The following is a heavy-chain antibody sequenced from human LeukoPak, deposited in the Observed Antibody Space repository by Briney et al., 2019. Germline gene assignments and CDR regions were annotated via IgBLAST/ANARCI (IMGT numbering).Heavy chain of an antibody. CDR3: AKDQIGYCSSTSCYGTFDY. Sequence: GGSLRLSCAASGFTFSSYGMHWVRQAPGKGLEWVAFIRYDGSNKYYADSVKGRFTISRDNSKNTLYLQMNSLRAEDTAVYYCAKDQIGYCSSTSCYGTFDYWGQGTLVTVSS. CDR1: GFTFSSYG. CDR2: IRYDGSNK. J-gene: IGHJ4*02. D-gene: IGHD2-2*01. V-gene: IGHV3-30*02.